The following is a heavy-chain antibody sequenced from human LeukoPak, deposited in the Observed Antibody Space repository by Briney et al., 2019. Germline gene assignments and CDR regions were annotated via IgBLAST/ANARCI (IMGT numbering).Heavy chain of an antibody. Sequence: PSETLSLTCTVSGYSISSGYYWGWIRQPPGKGLEWIGSIYHSGSTYYNPSLKSRVTISVDTSKNQFSLKLTSVTAADTAVYYCARLRGFGADYYYYYMDVWGKGTTVTVSS. J-gene: IGHJ6*03. CDR3: ARLRGFGADYYYYYMDV. CDR2: IYHSGST. V-gene: IGHV4-38-2*02. CDR1: GYSISSGYY. D-gene: IGHD3-10*01.